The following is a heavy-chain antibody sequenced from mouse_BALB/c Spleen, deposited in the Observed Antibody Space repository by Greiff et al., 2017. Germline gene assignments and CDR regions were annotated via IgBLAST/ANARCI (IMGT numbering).Heavy chain of an antibody. Sequence: EVKLQESGPGLVKPSQSLSLTCTVTGYSITSDYAWNWIRQFPGNKLEWMGYISYSGSTSYNPSLKSRISITRDTSKNQFFLQLNSVTTEDTATYYCARCLCENAMDYWGQGTSVTVSS. CDR3: ARCLCENAMDY. D-gene: IGHD6-5*01. CDR2: ISYSGST. V-gene: IGHV3-2*02. J-gene: IGHJ4*01. CDR1: GYSITSDYA.